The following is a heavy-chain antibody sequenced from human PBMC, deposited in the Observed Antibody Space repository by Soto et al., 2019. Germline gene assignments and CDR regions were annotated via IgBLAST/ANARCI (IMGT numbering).Heavy chain of an antibody. CDR3: AKDGNWELLPSAGMDV. CDR1: GFTFSSYG. V-gene: IGHV3-30*18. D-gene: IGHD1-26*01. Sequence: LRLSCGGSGFTFSSYGMRWVRQAPGKGLEWVAAISFDGSNGYYGDSVKGRFTISRDNSKNTLYLQMNSLRPEDTAVYYCAKDGNWELLPSAGMDVWGQGTTVT. J-gene: IGHJ6*02. CDR2: ISFDGSNG.